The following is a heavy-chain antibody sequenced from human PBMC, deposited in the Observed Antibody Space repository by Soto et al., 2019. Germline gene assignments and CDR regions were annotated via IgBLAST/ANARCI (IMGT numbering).Heavy chain of an antibody. Sequence: GGSLILSCAASGFTFSSYAMSWVRQAPGKGLEWVSAISGSGGSTYYADSVKGRFTISRDNSKNTLYLQMNSLRAEDTAVYYCAKDLYPDIAAAGQVVDYWGQGTLVTVSS. J-gene: IGHJ4*02. CDR2: ISGSGGST. V-gene: IGHV3-23*01. CDR1: GFTFSSYA. CDR3: AKDLYPDIAAAGQVVDY. D-gene: IGHD6-13*01.